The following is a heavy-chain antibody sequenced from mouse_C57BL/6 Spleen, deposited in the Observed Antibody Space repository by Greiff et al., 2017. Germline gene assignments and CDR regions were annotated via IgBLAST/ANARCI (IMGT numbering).Heavy chain of an antibody. CDR1: GYTFTSYW. CDR3: ARNGLSTMVKRAMDY. J-gene: IGHJ4*01. Sequence: QVQLQQPGAELVKPGASVKLSCKASGYTFTSYWMQWVKQRPGQGLEWIGEIDPSDSYTNYNQKFKGKATLTVDTSSSTAYMQLSSLTSEDSAVYYCARNGLSTMVKRAMDYWGQGTSVTVSS. CDR2: IDPSDSYT. V-gene: IGHV1-50*01. D-gene: IGHD2-2*01.